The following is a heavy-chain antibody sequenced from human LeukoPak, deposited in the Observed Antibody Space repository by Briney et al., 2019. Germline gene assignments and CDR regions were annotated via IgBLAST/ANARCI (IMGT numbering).Heavy chain of an antibody. V-gene: IGHV3-30*04. J-gene: IGHJ6*04. D-gene: IGHD3-3*01. Sequence: GGSLRLSCAASGFDLNNYAMHWVRQAPGKGLEWVTLISYSGDNTYYADSVKGRFTISRDNAKYSLYLQMNSLRAEDTAVYYCARDRSITNFGVVRRNKVGTLDVWGKGTTVTVSS. CDR3: ARDRSITNFGVVRRNKVGTLDV. CDR1: GFDLNNYA. CDR2: ISYSGDNT.